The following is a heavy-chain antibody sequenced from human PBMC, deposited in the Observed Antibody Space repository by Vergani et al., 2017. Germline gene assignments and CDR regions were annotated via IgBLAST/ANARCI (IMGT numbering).Heavy chain of an antibody. D-gene: IGHD6-13*01. Sequence: VQLVESGGGLVQPGGSLRLSCAASGFTFSDYYMSWIRQAPGKGLEWVSYISSSGSTIYYADSVKGRLPISRDNAKNSLYLQMNSLRAEDTAVYYCARVSGGYSSSWYPTYYYYYYYMDVWGKGTTVTVSS. V-gene: IGHV3-11*01. CDR1: GFTFSDYY. J-gene: IGHJ6*03. CDR2: ISSSGSTI. CDR3: ARVSGGYSSSWYPTYYYYYYYMDV.